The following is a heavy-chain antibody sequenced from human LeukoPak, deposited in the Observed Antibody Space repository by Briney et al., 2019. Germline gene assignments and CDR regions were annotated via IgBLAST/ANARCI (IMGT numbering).Heavy chain of an antibody. CDR1: GYTLTELS. V-gene: IGHV1-24*01. Sequence: ASVKVSCRVSGYTLTELSMHWVRQAPGKGLEWMGGFDPEDGEAIYAQKFQGRVTMTEDTSTDTAYMELSSLRSEDTAVYYCATDFRVASSSSGAYWGQGTLVTVSS. CDR3: ATDFRVASSSSGAY. CDR2: FDPEDGEA. D-gene: IGHD6-6*01. J-gene: IGHJ4*02.